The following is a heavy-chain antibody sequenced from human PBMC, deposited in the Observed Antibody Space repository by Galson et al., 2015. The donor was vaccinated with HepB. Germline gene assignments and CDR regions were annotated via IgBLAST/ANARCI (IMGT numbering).Heavy chain of an antibody. CDR3: ARGGGWYAY. D-gene: IGHD6-19*01. CDR2: VYYSGST. V-gene: IGHV4-59*01. CDR1: GGSISSYY. Sequence: ETLSLTCTVSGGSISSYYWTWVRQSPGKGLEWIGYVYYSGSTNYNPSLKSRVTISVDTSESHFSLKLSSVTAADTAVYYCARGGGWYAYWGQGTLVTVSS. J-gene: IGHJ4*02.